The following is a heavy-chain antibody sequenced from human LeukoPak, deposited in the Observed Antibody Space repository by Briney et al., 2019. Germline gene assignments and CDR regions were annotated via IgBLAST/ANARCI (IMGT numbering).Heavy chain of an antibody. CDR2: ISGDTGTT. CDR3: AKVGSSTWYMYYFDY. Sequence: GGSLRLSCAASGFAFNSYAMTWVRQAPGKGLEWVSTISGDTGTTYFADSVKGRFTISRDNSKNTPYLQMNSLRAEDTAVYYCAKVGSSTWYMYYFDYWGQGALVTVSS. J-gene: IGHJ4*02. V-gene: IGHV3-23*01. CDR1: GFAFNSYA. D-gene: IGHD6-13*01.